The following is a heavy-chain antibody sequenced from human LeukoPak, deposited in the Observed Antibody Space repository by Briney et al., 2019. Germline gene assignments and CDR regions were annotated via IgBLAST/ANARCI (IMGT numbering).Heavy chain of an antibody. CDR3: ARDAAGIDAFDI. J-gene: IGHJ3*02. V-gene: IGHV3-66*01. D-gene: IGHD6-25*01. CDR2: IYSGGST. Sequence: GGSLRLSRAASGFTVSNNYMSWVRQAPGKGLEWVSVIYSGGSTYYADSVKGRFTISRDNSKNTLYLQMNTLRVDDTAVYYCARDAAGIDAFDIWGQGTMVTVSS. CDR1: GFTVSNNY.